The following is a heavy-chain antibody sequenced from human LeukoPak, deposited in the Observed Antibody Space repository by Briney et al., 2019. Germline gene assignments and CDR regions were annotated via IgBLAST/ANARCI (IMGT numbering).Heavy chain of an antibody. V-gene: IGHV1-69*01. J-gene: IGHJ4*02. Sequence: GASVKVSCKASGGTFSSYAISWVRQAPGQGLEWLGGIIPIFGTTNYAQKFQGRVTITADESTSTAYMELSSLRSEDTAVYYCARVQLERPDKYYFDYWGQGTLVTVSS. D-gene: IGHD1-1*01. CDR3: ARVQLERPDKYYFDY. CDR1: GGTFSSYA. CDR2: IIPIFGTT.